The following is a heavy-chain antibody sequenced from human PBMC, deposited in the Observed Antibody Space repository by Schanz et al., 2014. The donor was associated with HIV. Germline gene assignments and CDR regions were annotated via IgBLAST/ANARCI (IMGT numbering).Heavy chain of an antibody. J-gene: IGHJ4*02. Sequence: EVRLLESGGGLVQPGGSLRLSCAVSGFTFYNYAMNWVRQAPGKGLEYVATISGGGRDKFYADSVRGRVTISRDNPKNTLYLQMNSLRVEDTAVYYCARFHADCSGGRCYHGLWDYWGQGTLVTVSS. CDR3: ARFHADCSGGRCYHGLWDY. V-gene: IGHV3-23*01. CDR1: GFTFYNYA. D-gene: IGHD2-15*01. CDR2: ISGGGRDK.